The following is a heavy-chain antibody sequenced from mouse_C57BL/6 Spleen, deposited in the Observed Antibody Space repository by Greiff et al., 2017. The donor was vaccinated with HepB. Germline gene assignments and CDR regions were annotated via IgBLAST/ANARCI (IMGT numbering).Heavy chain of an antibody. CDR1: GYAFSSYW. CDR3: ARGRYGNYGWYFDV. D-gene: IGHD2-10*02. CDR2: IYPGDGDT. J-gene: IGHJ1*03. Sequence: QVQLQQSGAELVKPGASVKISCKASGYAFSSYWMNWVKQRPGKGLEWIGQIYPGDGDTNYNGKFKGKATLTADKSSSTAYMQLSSLTSEDSAVYFCARGRYGNYGWYFDVWGTGTTVTVSS. V-gene: IGHV1-80*01.